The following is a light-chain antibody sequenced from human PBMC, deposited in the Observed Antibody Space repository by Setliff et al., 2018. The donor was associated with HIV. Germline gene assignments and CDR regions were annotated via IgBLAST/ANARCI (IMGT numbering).Light chain of an antibody. CDR1: TGAVTSGHY. CDR3: FLSYSAARRV. Sequence: QAVVTQEPSLTVSPGWTVTLTCGSSTGAVTSGHYPYWFQQKPGQAPRTLIYDTNNKHSWTPARFSGSLLGGKAALTLSGAQPEDEAAYYCFLSYSAARRVFGGGTNVTVL. J-gene: IGLJ3*02. V-gene: IGLV7-46*01. CDR2: DTN.